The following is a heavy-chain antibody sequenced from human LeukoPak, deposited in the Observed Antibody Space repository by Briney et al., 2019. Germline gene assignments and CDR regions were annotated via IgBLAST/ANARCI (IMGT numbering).Heavy chain of an antibody. Sequence: GGSLRLSCAASGFSFTNAWMSWVRQAPGKGLEWVAFIRYDGSNKYYADSVKGRFTISRDNSKNTLYLQMNSLRAEDTAVYYCAKENIVVVVAATPRWFDPWGQGTLVTVSS. CDR1: GFSFTNAW. D-gene: IGHD2-15*01. J-gene: IGHJ5*02. CDR3: AKENIVVVVAATPRWFDP. V-gene: IGHV3-30*02. CDR2: IRYDGSNK.